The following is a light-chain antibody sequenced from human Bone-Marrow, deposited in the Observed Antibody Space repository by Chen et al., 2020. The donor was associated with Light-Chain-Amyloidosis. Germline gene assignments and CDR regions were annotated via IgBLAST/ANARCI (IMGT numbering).Light chain of an antibody. CDR3: QVWDRSSDRPV. J-gene: IGLJ3*02. V-gene: IGLV3-21*02. CDR1: NIESAS. Sequence: SYVLPQPSSLSVAPGQTATLACGGNNIESASVHWYQQTPGQAPLLVVYDDSDRPSGIPERLSGSNSGNTATLTISRVEAGDEADYYCQVWDRSSDRPVFGGGTKLTVL. CDR2: DDS.